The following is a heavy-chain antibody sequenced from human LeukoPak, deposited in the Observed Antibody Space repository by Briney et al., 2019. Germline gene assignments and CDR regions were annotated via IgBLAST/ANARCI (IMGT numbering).Heavy chain of an antibody. CDR2: INHSGST. J-gene: IGHJ4*02. Sequence: PSETLSLTCAVYGGSFSGYYWSWIRQPPERGLKWIGEINHSGSTNYNPSLKSRVTISVATSKNQFSLKLSSVTAADTAVYYCARALSEGAVVAATYYFDYWGQGTLVTVSS. CDR1: GGSFSGYY. D-gene: IGHD2-15*01. CDR3: ARALSEGAVVAATYYFDY. V-gene: IGHV4-34*01.